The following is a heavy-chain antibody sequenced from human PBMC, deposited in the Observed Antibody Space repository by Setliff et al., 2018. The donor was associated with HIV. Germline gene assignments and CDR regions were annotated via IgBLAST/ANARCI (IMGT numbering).Heavy chain of an antibody. CDR3: ASEAWTSYRSSSGYYYYYMDV. CDR2: IYYSGTT. Sequence: SETLSLTCTVSSDSVSRASYYWSWIRQPPGKGLEWIGYIYYSGTTKYNPSLKSRVTISVDTSKNQFSLKLSSVTAADTAVYYCASEAWTSYRSSSGYYYYYMDVWGKGTTVTVSS. V-gene: IGHV4-61*01. J-gene: IGHJ6*03. CDR1: SDSVSRASYY. D-gene: IGHD6-6*01.